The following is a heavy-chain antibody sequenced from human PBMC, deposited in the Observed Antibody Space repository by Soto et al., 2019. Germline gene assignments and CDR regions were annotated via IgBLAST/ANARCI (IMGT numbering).Heavy chain of an antibody. CDR1: RAFINSGAFY. J-gene: IGHJ5*02. CDR2: IFHSGST. Sequence: SETLSLTCSVSRAFINSGAFYYSWFRQPPGKGLEWLGYIFHSGSTLYTPSLRGRLTLSADTSRNQLSLHLTSVTAADTAVYYCVRGGIAGHWFDPWGQGILVTVS. CDR3: VRGGIAGHWFDP. V-gene: IGHV4-31*03. D-gene: IGHD2-21*01.